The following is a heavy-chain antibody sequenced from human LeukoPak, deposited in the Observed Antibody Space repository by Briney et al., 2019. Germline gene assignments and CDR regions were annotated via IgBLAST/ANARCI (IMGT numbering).Heavy chain of an antibody. CDR1: GGSISSYY. Sequence: SETLSLTCTVYGGSISSYYWSWIRQPPGKGLEWIGYIYYSGSTNYNPSLKSRVTISVDTSKNQFSLKLSSVTAADTAVYYCARVRLRQPGGIAAAGPHYYYYGMDVWGQGTTVTVSS. J-gene: IGHJ6*02. CDR2: IYYSGST. D-gene: IGHD6-13*01. V-gene: IGHV4-59*01. CDR3: ARVRLRQPGGIAAAGPHYYYYGMDV.